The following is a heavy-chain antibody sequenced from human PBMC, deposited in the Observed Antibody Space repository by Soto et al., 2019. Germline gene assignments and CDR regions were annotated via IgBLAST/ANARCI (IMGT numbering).Heavy chain of an antibody. CDR3: ARVFSDSSSFFDP. CDR1: GGSISSGNHY. CDR2: IYYSGST. D-gene: IGHD6-13*01. V-gene: IGHV4-31*03. Sequence: QVQLQESGPGLVKPSQTLSLTCTVSGGSISSGNHYWSWIRQHPGKGLEWIGYIYYSGSTSYNPSLKSRVTISVDTSKNHFSLKLSSVTAADTAVYYCARVFSDSSSFFDPWGQGTLVTVSS. J-gene: IGHJ5*02.